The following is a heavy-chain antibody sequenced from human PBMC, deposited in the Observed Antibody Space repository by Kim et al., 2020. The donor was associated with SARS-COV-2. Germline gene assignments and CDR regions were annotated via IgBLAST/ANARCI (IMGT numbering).Heavy chain of an antibody. D-gene: IGHD3-10*01. V-gene: IGHV3-30*03. CDR3: AREGSSGSFPDY. Sequence: GGSLRLSCAASRFTISNYGMHWVRQTPGKGLEWVALISYDGTNRYYADSVKGRFTISRDNFKNTLNLQMNSLRDEDTAVYYCAREGSSGSFPDYWGQGTLVIVS. CDR1: RFTISNYG. CDR2: ISYDGTNR. J-gene: IGHJ4*02.